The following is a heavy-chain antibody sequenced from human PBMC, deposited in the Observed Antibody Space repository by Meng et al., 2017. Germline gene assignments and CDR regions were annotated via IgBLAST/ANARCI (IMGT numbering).Heavy chain of an antibody. D-gene: IGHD3-10*01. CDR1: VGTFSSYA. V-gene: IGHV1-69*05. CDR3: ARAPLTMVRGVTYNEFSLGVF. CDR2: IIPIFGTA. Sequence: SVNVSCKASVGTFSSYAISWVRQAPGQGLKWRGGIIPIFGTANYAQKFQGRVTITTDESTSTAYMELSSLRSEDTAVYYCARAPLTMVRGVTYNEFSLGVFWGQGTMVTVSS. J-gene: IGHJ4*02.